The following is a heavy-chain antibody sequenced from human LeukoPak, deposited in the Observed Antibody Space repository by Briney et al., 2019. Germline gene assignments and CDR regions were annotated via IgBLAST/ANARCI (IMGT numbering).Heavy chain of an antibody. J-gene: IGHJ5*02. CDR3: ARDRLLVRGVIGWFDP. CDR2: INTNTGNP. V-gene: IGHV7-4-1*02. Sequence: ASVKVSCKASGYTFTSYAMYWVRQAPGQGLEWMGWINTNTGNPTYAQGFTGRFVFSLDTSVSTAYLQISSLKAEDTAVYYCARDRLLVRGVIGWFDPWGQGTLVTVSS. CDR1: GYTFTSYA. D-gene: IGHD3-10*01.